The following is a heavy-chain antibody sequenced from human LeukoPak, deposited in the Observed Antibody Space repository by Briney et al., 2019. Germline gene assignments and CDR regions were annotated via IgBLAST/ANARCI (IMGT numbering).Heavy chain of an antibody. CDR2: INSSSYI. V-gene: IGHV3-21*01. D-gene: IGHD3-3*01. CDR3: ARDATIDRYYDFWSGQNWFDP. CDR1: GFTFSSYS. Sequence: GGSLRLSCAASGFTFSSYSMNWVRQAPGKGLEWVSSINSSSYIYYADSVKGRFTISRDNAKNSLYLQMNSLRAEDTAVYYCARDATIDRYYDFWSGQNWFDPWGQGTLVTVSS. J-gene: IGHJ5*02.